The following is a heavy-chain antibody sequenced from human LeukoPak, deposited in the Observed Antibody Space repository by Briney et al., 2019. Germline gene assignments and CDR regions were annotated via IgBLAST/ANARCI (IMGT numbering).Heavy chain of an antibody. CDR2: INPNSGNT. CDR3: ARGTYYYDSSGLRFDP. D-gene: IGHD3-22*01. Sequence: ASVKVSCKASGYTFTGYYMHWVRQAPGQGLEWMGWINPNSGNTGYAQKFQGRVTMTRNTSISTAYMELSSLRSEDTAVYYCARGTYYYDSSGLRFDPWGQGTLVTVSS. CDR1: GYTFTGYY. V-gene: IGHV1-8*02. J-gene: IGHJ5*02.